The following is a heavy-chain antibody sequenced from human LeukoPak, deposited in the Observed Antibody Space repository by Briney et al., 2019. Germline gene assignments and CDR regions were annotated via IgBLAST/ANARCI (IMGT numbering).Heavy chain of an antibody. V-gene: IGHV3-15*01. CDR1: GFTLSSYW. CDR2: IKAKAHGGTI. CDR3: TTDGVGVEGATYDN. Sequence: GGSLRLSCATSGFTLSSYWMAWVRQAPGKGLEWVGRIKAKAHGGTIEYAAPVKGRFTISRDDSKNTLYLQMNSLKTEDTAVYYCTTDGVGVEGATYDNWGQGTLVSVSS. D-gene: IGHD1-26*01. J-gene: IGHJ4*02.